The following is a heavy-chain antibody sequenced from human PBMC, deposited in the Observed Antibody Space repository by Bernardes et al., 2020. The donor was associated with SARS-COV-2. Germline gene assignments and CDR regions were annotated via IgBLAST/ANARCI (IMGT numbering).Heavy chain of an antibody. D-gene: IGHD1-26*01. CDR1: GYSFTSYG. V-gene: IGHV1-18*01. CDR2: ISADKGNT. Sequence: ASVKVSCKASGYSFTSYGISWVRQAPGQGLEWMGWISADKGNTNYAQNLQGRVTMTTDTSTNTAYMELSRLTSDDTAVYYCARDLDRLYSGSRTDAFDIWGQGTMVTVSS. CDR3: ARDLDRLYSGSRTDAFDI. J-gene: IGHJ3*02.